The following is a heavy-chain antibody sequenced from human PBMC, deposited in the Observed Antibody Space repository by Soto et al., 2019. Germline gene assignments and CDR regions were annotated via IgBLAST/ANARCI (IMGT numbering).Heavy chain of an antibody. D-gene: IGHD1-26*01. J-gene: IGHJ4*02. V-gene: IGHV1-18*01. Sequence: ASVKVSCKASGYTFTSYGISWVRQAPGQGLEWMGWISAYNGNTYYAQHFQGRVTITTDTSTGTVYMELSSLTSEDTAVYYCARDDSGFSGSHYIDYFNYWGQGALVTV. CDR1: GYTFTSYG. CDR3: ARDDSGFSGSHYIDYFNY. CDR2: ISAYNGNT.